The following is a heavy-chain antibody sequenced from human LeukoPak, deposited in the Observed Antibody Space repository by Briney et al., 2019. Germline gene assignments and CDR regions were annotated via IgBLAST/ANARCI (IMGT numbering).Heavy chain of an antibody. CDR1: GYTFTGYY. CDR3: ARDLGYCSSTSCYSWFDP. J-gene: IGHJ5*02. CDR2: INPNSGGT. Sequence: GASVKVSYKASGYTFTGYYMHWVRQAPGQGLEWMGWINPNSGGTNYAQKFQGRVTMTRDTSISTAYMELSRLRSDDTAVYYCARDLGYCSSTSCYSWFDPWGQGTLVTVSS. V-gene: IGHV1-2*02. D-gene: IGHD2-2*01.